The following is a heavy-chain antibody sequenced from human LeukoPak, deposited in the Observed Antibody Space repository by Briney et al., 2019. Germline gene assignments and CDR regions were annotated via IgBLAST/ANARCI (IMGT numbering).Heavy chain of an antibody. CDR3: ARDPITMIVVARPDAFDI. J-gene: IGHJ3*02. CDR1: GFTFSSYS. Sequence: GGSLRLSCAASGFTFSSYSVNWVRQAPGKGLEWVSYISSSSSTIYYADSVKGRFTISRDNAKNSLYLQMNSLRAEDTAVYYCARDPITMIVVARPDAFDIWGQGTMVTVSS. CDR2: ISSSSSTI. V-gene: IGHV3-48*04. D-gene: IGHD3-22*01.